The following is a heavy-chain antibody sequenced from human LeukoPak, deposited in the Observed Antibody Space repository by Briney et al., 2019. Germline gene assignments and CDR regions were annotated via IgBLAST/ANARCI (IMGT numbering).Heavy chain of an antibody. D-gene: IGHD5-18*01. CDR2: IFGSGGSP. CDR3: GKTTVGYSSGQKPAWPVDY. Sequence: GGSLRLSCEASGFTFGSHAMYWVRQAPGKGLEWVAGIFGSGGSPHYADSVKGRFTISRDNSKNTVYLQINSLRAEDTAVYFCGKTTVGYSSGQKPAWPVDYWGQGTLVTVSS. J-gene: IGHJ4*02. V-gene: IGHV3-23*01. CDR1: GFTFGSHA.